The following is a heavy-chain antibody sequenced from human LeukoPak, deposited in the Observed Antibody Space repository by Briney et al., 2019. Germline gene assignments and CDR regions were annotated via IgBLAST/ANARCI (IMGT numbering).Heavy chain of an antibody. CDR3: ARDRDHYFFDY. CDR1: GFTFSNYW. CDR2: IKEDGSDK. D-gene: IGHD1-14*01. J-gene: IGHJ4*02. Sequence: GGSLRLSCAASGFTFSNYWMSWVRQAPGKGLEWVANIKEDGSDKYYVDSVKGRFTISRDNAENSLYLQMNSLRAEDTAVYYCARDRDHYFFDYWGQGTLVTVSS. V-gene: IGHV3-7*03.